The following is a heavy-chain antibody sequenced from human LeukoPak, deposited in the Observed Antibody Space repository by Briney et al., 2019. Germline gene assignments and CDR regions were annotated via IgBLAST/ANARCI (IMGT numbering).Heavy chain of an antibody. V-gene: IGHV4-34*01. J-gene: IGHJ5*02. Sequence: PSETLSLTCAVYGGSFSGYYWSWIRQPPGKGLEWIGEINHSGSTNYNPSLKSRITISVDTSKNQFSLKLSSVTAADTAVYYCARIQLGYCSSTSCYNLPGVRFDPWGQGTLVTVSS. CDR2: INHSGST. CDR3: ARIQLGYCSSTSCYNLPGVRFDP. D-gene: IGHD2-2*02. CDR1: GGSFSGYY.